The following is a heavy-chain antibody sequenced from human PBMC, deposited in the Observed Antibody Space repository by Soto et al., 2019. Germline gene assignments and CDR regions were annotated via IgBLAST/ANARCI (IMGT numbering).Heavy chain of an antibody. CDR3: ARGKAWFGEFAPNWFDP. D-gene: IGHD3-10*01. V-gene: IGHV1-69*13. CDR2: IIPIFGTA. J-gene: IGHJ5*02. Sequence: ASVKVSCKASGGTFSSYAISWVRQAPGQGLEWMGGIIPIFGTANYAQKFQGRVTITADESTSTAYMELSSLRSEDTAVYYCARGKAWFGEFAPNWFDPWGQGTLVTVSS. CDR1: GGTFSSYA.